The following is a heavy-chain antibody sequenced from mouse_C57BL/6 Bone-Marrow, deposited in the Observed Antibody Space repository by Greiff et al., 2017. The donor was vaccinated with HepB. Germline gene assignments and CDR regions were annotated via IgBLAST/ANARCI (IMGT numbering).Heavy chain of an antibody. CDR2: IYPRSGNT. J-gene: IGHJ4*01. D-gene: IGHD1-1*01. Sequence: QVQLQQSGAELARPGASVKLSCKASGYTFTSCGISWVKQRTGQGLEWIGEIYPRSGNTYYNEKFKGKATLTADKSSSTAYMELRSLTSEDSAVYFCARPPLLLRSLYYYAMDYWGQGTSVTVSS. V-gene: IGHV1-81*01. CDR3: ARPPLLLRSLYYYAMDY. CDR1: GYTFTSCG.